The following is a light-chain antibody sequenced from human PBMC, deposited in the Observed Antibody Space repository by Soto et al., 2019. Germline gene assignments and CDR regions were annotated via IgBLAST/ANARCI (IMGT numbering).Light chain of an antibody. CDR2: GAS. J-gene: IGKJ1*01. Sequence: IVLTQSPGTLSLSPWERAALSCGAGQSVSSSYLAWYQQKPGQSPRLLIYGASSRATCIPDRFSGSGSGTDFTLTISRLEPEDFAVYYCQQYGSPAWPFGQGTKVDIK. V-gene: IGKV3-20*01. CDR1: QSVSSSY. CDR3: QQYGSPAWP.